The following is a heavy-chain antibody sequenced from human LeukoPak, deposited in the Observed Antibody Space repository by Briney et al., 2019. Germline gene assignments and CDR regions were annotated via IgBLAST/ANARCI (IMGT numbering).Heavy chain of an antibody. Sequence: ASVKVSCKASGYTFTGYYMHWVRQAPGQGLEWMGWINPNSGGTNYAQKFQGRVTMTRDTSISTAYMELSRLRSDDTAVYYCARDNQDVLRYFEVWGDCYFDYWGQGTLVTVSS. J-gene: IGHJ4*02. CDR1: GYTFTGYY. CDR3: ARDNQDVLRYFEVWGDCYFDY. D-gene: IGHD3-9*01. V-gene: IGHV1-2*02. CDR2: INPNSGGT.